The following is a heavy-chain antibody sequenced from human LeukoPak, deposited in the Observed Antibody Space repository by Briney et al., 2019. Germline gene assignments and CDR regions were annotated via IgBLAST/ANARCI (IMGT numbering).Heavy chain of an antibody. Sequence: GGSLRLSCAASGFTFSSYWMHWVRQAPGKGLEWVSSISSSSSYIYYADSVKGRFTISRDNAKNSLYLQMNSLRAEDTAVYYCARAYSPTSSTSCYGWGQGTLVTVSS. CDR3: ARAYSPTSSTSCYG. CDR2: ISSSSSYI. J-gene: IGHJ4*02. V-gene: IGHV3-21*01. D-gene: IGHD2-2*01. CDR1: GFTFSSYW.